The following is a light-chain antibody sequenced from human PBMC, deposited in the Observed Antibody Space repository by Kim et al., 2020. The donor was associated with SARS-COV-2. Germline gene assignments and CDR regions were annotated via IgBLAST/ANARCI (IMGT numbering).Light chain of an antibody. J-gene: IGLJ1*01. CDR1: SSNIGAGYD. V-gene: IGLV1-40*01. Sequence: QSVLTQPPSVSGAPGQRVTISCTGSSSNIGAGYDVHWYQHLPGTAPKLLIYGNTNRPSGVPDRFSGSKSGTSASLAITGLQTEDEADYYCQSSDGSLPGRYVFGTGTKVTVL. CDR3: QSSDGSLPGRYV. CDR2: GNT.